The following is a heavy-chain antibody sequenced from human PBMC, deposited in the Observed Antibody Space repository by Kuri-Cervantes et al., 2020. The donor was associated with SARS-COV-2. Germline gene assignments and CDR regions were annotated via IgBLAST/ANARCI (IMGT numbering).Heavy chain of an antibody. J-gene: IGHJ6*02. CDR2: ISYDGSNK. CDR3: AKGPSQWLVQSYYYYGKDV. D-gene: IGHD6-19*01. V-gene: IGHV3-30*18. CDR1: GFTFSSYG. Sequence: GESLKISCAASGFTFSSYGMHWVRQAPGKGLEWVAVISYDGSNKYYADSVKGRFTISRDNSKNTLYLQMNSLRAEDTAVYYCAKGPSQWLVQSYYYYGKDVWGQGTTVTVSS.